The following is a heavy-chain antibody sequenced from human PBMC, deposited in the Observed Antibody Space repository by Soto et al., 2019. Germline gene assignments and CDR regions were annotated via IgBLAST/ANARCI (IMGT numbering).Heavy chain of an antibody. V-gene: IGHV3-30-3*01. Sequence: QVQLVESGGGVVQPGRSLRVSCAASGFTFSNYAMHWVRQAPGKGLEWVAVVSYDGSKQFYADSVEGRFTISRDSSKSTLYLHMDNLRDEDTAVYYCARARVYYYDNSGYYNFDYWGKGTLVTVSS. CDR2: VSYDGSKQ. J-gene: IGHJ4*02. D-gene: IGHD3-22*01. CDR3: ARARVYYYDNSGYYNFDY. CDR1: GFTFSNYA.